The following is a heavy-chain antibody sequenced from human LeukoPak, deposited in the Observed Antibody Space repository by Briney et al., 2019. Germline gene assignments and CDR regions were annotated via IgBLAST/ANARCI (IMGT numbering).Heavy chain of an antibody. CDR1: GYTFTGYY. V-gene: IGHV1-2*02. J-gene: IGHJ4*02. CDR2: INPNSGGT. Sequence: ASVKVSCKASGYTFTGYYMHWVRQAPGQGLEWMGWINPNSGGTNSAQKFQGRVTMTRDTSISTAYMELSRLRSDDTAVYYCARAWLRLNPYFDYCGQGTLVTVSS. D-gene: IGHD5-12*01. CDR3: ARAWLRLNPYFDY.